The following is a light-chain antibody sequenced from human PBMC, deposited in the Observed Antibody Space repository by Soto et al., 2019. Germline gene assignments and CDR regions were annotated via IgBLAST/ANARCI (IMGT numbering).Light chain of an antibody. J-gene: IGLJ1*01. CDR3: AAWDDSLKGV. Sequence: QSVLTQPPSASGTPGQRVSISCSGSSSNIGVNYVYWYQHLPGTAPKLLIYSNNQWPSGVPDRFSGSKSGTSASLAISGLQSEDEADYYCAAWDDSLKGVFGTGTKLTVL. V-gene: IGLV1-44*01. CDR2: SNN. CDR1: SSNIGVNY.